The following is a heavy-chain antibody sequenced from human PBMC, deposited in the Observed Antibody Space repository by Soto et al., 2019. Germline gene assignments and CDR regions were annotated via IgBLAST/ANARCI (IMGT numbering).Heavy chain of an antibody. J-gene: IGHJ4*02. Sequence: EVQLLESGGGLVQPGGSLRLSCAASGFTFSSYAMSWVRQAPGKGLEWVSAISGSGGSTYYADSVKGRFTISRDNSKNTLYLQMNSLRAEDTAVYYCAKDSGSGWYPPYYFDYWGQGTLVTVSS. CDR1: GFTFSSYA. CDR2: ISGSGGST. CDR3: AKDSGSGWYPPYYFDY. V-gene: IGHV3-23*01. D-gene: IGHD6-19*01.